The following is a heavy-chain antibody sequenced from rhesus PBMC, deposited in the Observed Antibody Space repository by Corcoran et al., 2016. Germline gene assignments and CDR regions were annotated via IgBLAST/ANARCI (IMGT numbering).Heavy chain of an antibody. Sequence: QLQLQESGPGLVKPSETLSVTCAVPGGSISSSYWSWIRQAPGKGLEWIGDIYGSGSSTNYNPSLKSRVTLSVDTSKSQLSLKLSSVTAADTAVYYCASGLSYSPLDYWGQGVLVTVSS. J-gene: IGHJ4*01. CDR1: GGSISSSY. CDR3: ASGLSYSPLDY. CDR2: IYGSGSST. D-gene: IGHD5-12*01. V-gene: IGHV4-169*02.